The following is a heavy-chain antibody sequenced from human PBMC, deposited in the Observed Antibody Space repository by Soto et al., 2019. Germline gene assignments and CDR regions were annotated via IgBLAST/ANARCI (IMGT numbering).Heavy chain of an antibody. D-gene: IGHD3-10*01. J-gene: IGHJ6*02. V-gene: IGHV1-69*01. Sequence: QVQPVPSGAEVKKPGSSVKVSCKTSGVSFNNNGIGWVRQAPGHGLEWMGGVSPPFRTSNYARKFQGRISLTADASAGTVKMGLSSLTSEDTAQYYCARVLYYGSGSYSPYGMDVWGQGTTVTVSS. CDR1: GVSFNNNG. CDR3: ARVLYYGSGSYSPYGMDV. CDR2: VSPPFRTS.